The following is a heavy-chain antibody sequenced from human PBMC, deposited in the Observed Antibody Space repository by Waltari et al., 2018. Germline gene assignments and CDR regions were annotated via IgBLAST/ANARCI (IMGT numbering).Heavy chain of an antibody. Sequence: QVQLQQWGAGLLKPSETLSLTCAVYGGSFSVYYWSWIRQPPGKGLEWIGEINHSGSTNYNPSLKSRVTISVDTSKNQFSLKLSSVTAADTAVYYCVRQEVQGRFDYWGQGTLVTVSS. J-gene: IGHJ4*02. CDR3: VRQEVQGRFDY. D-gene: IGHD3-10*01. CDR1: GGSFSVYY. CDR2: INHSGST. V-gene: IGHV4-34*01.